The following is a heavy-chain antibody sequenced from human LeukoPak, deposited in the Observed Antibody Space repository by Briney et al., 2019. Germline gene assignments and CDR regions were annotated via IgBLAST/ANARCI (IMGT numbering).Heavy chain of an antibody. CDR3: ARPSGTIFGVVTPFDY. CDR1: GYTFTQFA. Sequence: EASVKVSCKTSGYTFTQFAINWVRQAPGQGLEWMGWINPNTGNPMYAQGFTGRFVFSLDTSVSTAYLQISSLKAEDTAVYYCARPSGTIFGVVTPFDYWGQGTLVTVSS. V-gene: IGHV7-4-1*02. J-gene: IGHJ4*02. CDR2: INPNTGNP. D-gene: IGHD3-3*01.